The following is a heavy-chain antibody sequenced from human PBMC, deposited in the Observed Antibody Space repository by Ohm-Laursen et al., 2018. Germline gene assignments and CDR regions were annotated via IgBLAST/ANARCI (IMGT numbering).Heavy chain of an antibody. CDR2: INPDSGGT. J-gene: IGHJ1*01. V-gene: IGHV1-2*02. CDR1: GYTFTGNY. CDR3: AREADDGGNSD. D-gene: IGHD4-23*01. Sequence: GATVKISCKTSGYTFTGNYIHWLRQAPGQGVEWMGWINPDSGGTNYAQNFQGRVTMTRDTSISTVYMELSRLRSDDAAVYYCAREADDGGNSDWGRGTLVSVSS.